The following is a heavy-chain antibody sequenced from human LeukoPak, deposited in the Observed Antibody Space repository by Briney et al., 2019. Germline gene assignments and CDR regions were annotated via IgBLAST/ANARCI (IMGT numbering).Heavy chain of an antibody. CDR2: IYYSGST. Sequence: SETPSLTCTVSGGSISSYYWSWIRQPPGKGLEWIGYIYYSGSTNYNPSLKSRVTISVDTSKNQFSLKLSSVTAADTAVYYCARKDYMGYYFDYWGQGTLVTVSS. D-gene: IGHD4-11*01. J-gene: IGHJ4*02. CDR1: GGSISSYY. V-gene: IGHV4-59*01. CDR3: ARKDYMGYYFDY.